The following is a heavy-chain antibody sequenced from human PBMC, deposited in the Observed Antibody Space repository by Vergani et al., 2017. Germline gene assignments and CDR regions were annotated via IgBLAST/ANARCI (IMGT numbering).Heavy chain of an antibody. D-gene: IGHD3-22*01. CDR1: GFTFSSYA. Sequence: QVQLVESGGGVVQPGRSLRLSCAASGFTFSSYAMHWVRQAPGKGLEWVAVISYDGSNKYYADSVKGRFTISRDNSKNSLYLQMNSLRAEDTAVYYCARDWYYDSSGLSGYWGQGTLVTVSS. J-gene: IGHJ4*02. CDR2: ISYDGSNK. CDR3: ARDWYYDSSGLSGY. V-gene: IGHV3-30-3*01.